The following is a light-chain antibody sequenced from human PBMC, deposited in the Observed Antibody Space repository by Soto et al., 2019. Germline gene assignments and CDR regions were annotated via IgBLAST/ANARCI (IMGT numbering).Light chain of an antibody. CDR2: DAS. CDR1: QDITNY. Sequence: DIQMTQSPSSLSASVGDRVTITCQASQDITNYLNWYQQKPGKAPKILIYDASVLKAGVPSRFSGGGSGTHFTLTITSLQAEDVATYYCQQFGNLPLTFGGGTNLEIK. J-gene: IGKJ4*01. CDR3: QQFGNLPLT. V-gene: IGKV1-33*01.